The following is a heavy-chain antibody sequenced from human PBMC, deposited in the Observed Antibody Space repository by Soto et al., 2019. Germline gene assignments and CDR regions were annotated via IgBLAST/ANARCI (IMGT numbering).Heavy chain of an antibody. J-gene: IGHJ4*02. CDR1: GGSVSSGSYY. D-gene: IGHD3-22*01. CDR2: IYYSGST. V-gene: IGHV4-61*01. CDR3: ARAEYSSGYYPQLDY. Sequence: SETLSLTCTVSGGSVSSGSYYWSWIRQPPGKGLEWIGYIYYSGSTNYNPSLKSRVTISLDTSKNQFSLKLSSVTAADTAVYYCARAEYSSGYYPQLDYWGQGTLVTVSS.